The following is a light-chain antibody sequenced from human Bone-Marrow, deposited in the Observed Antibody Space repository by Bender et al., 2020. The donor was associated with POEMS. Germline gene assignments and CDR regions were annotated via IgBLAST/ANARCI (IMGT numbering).Light chain of an antibody. V-gene: IGLV1-40*01. CDR1: NNIGDRN. CDR2: ANN. Sequence: VLTQPPSVSVAPGKTAIITCGGNNIGDRNVHWYQQLPGTAPRLLIYANNKRPSGVPDRFSDSRSGTLASLAITGLQAEDEADYYCQSYDSSLSGPYVFGAGTKVTVV. CDR3: QSYDSSLSGPYV. J-gene: IGLJ1*01.